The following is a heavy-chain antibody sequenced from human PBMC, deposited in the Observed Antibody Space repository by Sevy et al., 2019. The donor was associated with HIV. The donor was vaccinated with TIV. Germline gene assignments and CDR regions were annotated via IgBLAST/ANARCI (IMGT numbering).Heavy chain of an antibody. CDR1: GFTFDDYA. CDR3: AGAYHYASSGYGFDY. CDR2: ISWNSDNI. V-gene: IGHV3-9*01. Sequence: GGSLRLSCAASGFTFDDYAMQWVRQGPGKGLEWVARISWNSDNIGYADSVKGRFTISRDNAKNSLYLQMNSLGDEDTALYYCAGAYHYASSGYGFDYWGQGTLVTVSS. D-gene: IGHD3-22*01. J-gene: IGHJ4*02.